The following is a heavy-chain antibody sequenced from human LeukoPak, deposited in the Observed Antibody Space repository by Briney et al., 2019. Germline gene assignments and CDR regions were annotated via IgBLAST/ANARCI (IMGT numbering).Heavy chain of an antibody. V-gene: IGHV4-34*01. CDR1: GGSFSGYY. CDR3: ARAPFDSSGYLAGLDAFDI. J-gene: IGHJ3*02. D-gene: IGHD3-22*01. CDR2: INHSGST. Sequence: SETLSLTCAVYGGSFSGYYWSWIRQPPGKGLEWIGEINHSGSTYYNPSLKSRVTISVDRSKNQFSLKLSSVTAADTAVYYCARAPFDSSGYLAGLDAFDIWGQGTMVTVSS.